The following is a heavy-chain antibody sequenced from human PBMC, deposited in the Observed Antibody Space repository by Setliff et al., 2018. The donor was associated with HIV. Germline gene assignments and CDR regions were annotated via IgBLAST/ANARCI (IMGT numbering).Heavy chain of an antibody. CDR1: GYRFSSNW. V-gene: IGHV5-51*01. CDR2: VYPGDSDT. Sequence: GESLKISCKASGYRFSSNWIGWVRQMSGKGLEWMGIVYPGDSDTTYSPSFQGQVAISADKSISTAYVQWSSLKASDTAMYYCATWTRAETSENFQHWGQGTLVTVSS. D-gene: IGHD4-17*01. CDR3: ATWTRAETSENFQH. J-gene: IGHJ1*01.